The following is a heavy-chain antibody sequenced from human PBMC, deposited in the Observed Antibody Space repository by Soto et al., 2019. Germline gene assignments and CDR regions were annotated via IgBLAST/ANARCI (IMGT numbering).Heavy chain of an antibody. CDR1: GGSVSSYW. J-gene: IGHJ4*02. CDR2: IYYTGST. CDR3: AREDYYYDSSGFDY. D-gene: IGHD3-22*01. V-gene: IGHV4-59*02. Sequence: PSETLSLTCSVSGGSVSSYWWSWIRQPPGKGLEWIGYIYYTGSTNYSPSLKGRVTISLDASKSQFSLKLTSVTAADTAVYYCAREDYYYDSSGFDYWGQGTLVTVSS.